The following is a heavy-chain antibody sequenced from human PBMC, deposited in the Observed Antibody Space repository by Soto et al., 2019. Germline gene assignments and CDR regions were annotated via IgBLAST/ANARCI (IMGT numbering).Heavy chain of an antibody. CDR2: ISGGGGST. D-gene: IGHD3-22*01. CDR1: GFTFSSYA. J-gene: IGHJ6*02. V-gene: IGHV3-23*04. CDR3: AKDPPSYYDNGGYYILQMDV. Sequence: EVRLVDSGGGLVQPGGSLRLSCAASGFTFSSYAMTWVRQAPGKGLEWVSAISGGGGSTYYADPVKGRFTISRDNSKNTLYLQMNSLRAEDTAVYYCAKDPPSYYDNGGYYILQMDVWGQGTTVTVS.